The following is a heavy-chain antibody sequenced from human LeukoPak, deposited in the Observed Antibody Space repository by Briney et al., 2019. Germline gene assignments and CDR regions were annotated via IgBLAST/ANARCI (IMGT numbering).Heavy chain of an antibody. D-gene: IGHD1-26*01. Sequence: PSETLSLTCAVYGGTFTSYYYWTWMRQSPGKGLEWIGEIDHSGNTHFNPSLQSRVTMSAHTSSTQFSLKVTSVTAADTAVYYCARGQWGDRLRYWGQGTLVTVSS. CDR2: IDHSGNT. J-gene: IGHJ4*02. V-gene: IGHV4-34*01. CDR1: GGTFTSYY. CDR3: ARGQWGDRLRY.